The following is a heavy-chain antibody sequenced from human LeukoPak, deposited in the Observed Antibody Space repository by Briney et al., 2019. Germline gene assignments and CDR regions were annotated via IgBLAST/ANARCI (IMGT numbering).Heavy chain of an antibody. D-gene: IGHD3-16*02. V-gene: IGHV3-30-3*01. CDR3: ARDGITFGGVIVYYFDY. J-gene: IGHJ4*02. CDR2: ISYDGSNK. Sequence: GGSLRLSCAASGSTFSSYAMHWVRQAPGKGLEWVAVISYDGSNKYYADSVKGRFTISRDNSKNTLYLQMNSLRAEDTAVYYCARDGITFGGVIVYYFDYWGQGTLVTVSS. CDR1: GSTFSSYA.